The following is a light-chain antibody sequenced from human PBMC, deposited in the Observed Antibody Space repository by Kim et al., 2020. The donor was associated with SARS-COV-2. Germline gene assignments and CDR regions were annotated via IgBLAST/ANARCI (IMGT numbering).Light chain of an antibody. J-gene: IGLJ1*01. Sequence: STTLASAETSSDFGGYNYAPRNQHHPGTAPKLVIFGSSRRPSGVPYGFSGSKSGNPASLTVPGLQAEDGADYYCTSYAGSNNFYGFGTGTKVTVL. CDR3: TSYAGSNNFYG. CDR2: GSS. CDR1: SSDFGGYNY. V-gene: IGLV2-8*01.